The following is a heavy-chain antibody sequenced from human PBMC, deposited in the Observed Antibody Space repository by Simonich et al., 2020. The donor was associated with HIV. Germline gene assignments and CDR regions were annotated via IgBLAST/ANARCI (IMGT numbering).Heavy chain of an antibody. D-gene: IGHD1-26*01. CDR3: ATHGPGSYSSALDI. J-gene: IGHJ3*02. CDR2: GNPNMGGT. CDR1: GYTFTDYN. V-gene: IGHV1-2*06. Sequence: QVQLVQSGAEVKKPGASVKVSCKASGYTFTDYNIHWGRQAPGQGLEWMGRGNPNMGGTDYPQKFQGRVTMTRDTSVTTAYMQLTRLRSDDTAVYYCATHGPGSYSSALDIWGQGTKVTVSS.